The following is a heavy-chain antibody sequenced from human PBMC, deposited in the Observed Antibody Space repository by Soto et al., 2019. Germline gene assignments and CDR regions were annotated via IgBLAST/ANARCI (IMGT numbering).Heavy chain of an antibody. CDR2: IVVCSGKT. CDR1: GFTFTRST. V-gene: IGHV1-58*02. CDR3: ARARGDYEPFDY. D-gene: IGHD4-17*01. J-gene: IGHJ4*02. Sequence: GASVKVSCKASGFTFTRSTMQWVRQARGQGLEWIGWIVVCSGKTNYAQKFQERVTITTDMSTSTVYMELRSLRSDDTAVYYCARARGDYEPFDYWGQGTLVTVSS.